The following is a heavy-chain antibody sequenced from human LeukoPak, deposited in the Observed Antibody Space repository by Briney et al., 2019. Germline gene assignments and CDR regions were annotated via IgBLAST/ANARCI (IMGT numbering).Heavy chain of an antibody. Sequence: ASVKLSCKASGYTFTSYGISWVRQAPGQGLELMGWISAYNGNTNYAQKFQGRVTMTTDTSTSTAYMELRSLRSDDTAVYYCASYYCSSTTCPHGLDYWGQGTLVTVSS. D-gene: IGHD2-2*01. CDR1: GYTFTSYG. J-gene: IGHJ4*02. V-gene: IGHV1-18*01. CDR3: ASYYCSSTTCPHGLDY. CDR2: ISAYNGNT.